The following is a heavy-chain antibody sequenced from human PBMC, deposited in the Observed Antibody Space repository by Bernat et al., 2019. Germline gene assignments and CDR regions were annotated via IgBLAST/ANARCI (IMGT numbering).Heavy chain of an antibody. D-gene: IGHD2-2*01. Sequence: EVQLVESGGGLVQPGGSLRLSCAVAGFTFSSHDMHWVRQPTGKGLEWVSAIGTSGVTYYSDSVKGRFTISRESAKNSLYLQMTSLRARDTAMYYCARGRIPTCSSATCQKGNWFDPWGQGTLVTVSS. CDR2: IGTSGVT. CDR3: ARGRIPTCSSATCQKGNWFDP. V-gene: IGHV3-13*01. J-gene: IGHJ5*02. CDR1: GFTFSSHD.